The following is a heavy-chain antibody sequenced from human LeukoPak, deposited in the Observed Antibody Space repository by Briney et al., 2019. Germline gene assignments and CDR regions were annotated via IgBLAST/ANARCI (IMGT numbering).Heavy chain of an antibody. J-gene: IGHJ6*02. V-gene: IGHV3-53*01. CDR2: IYSGGST. CDR3: ARVASTSPYFYGMDV. Sequence: PGGSLRLSCAASGFTVSNNYMSWVRQAPGKGLEWVSVIYSGGSTYYADSVKGRFTISRDKSKNTLFLQMNSLRGEDTAMYFCARVASTSPYFYGMDVWGQGTTVTVSS. CDR1: GFTVSNNY.